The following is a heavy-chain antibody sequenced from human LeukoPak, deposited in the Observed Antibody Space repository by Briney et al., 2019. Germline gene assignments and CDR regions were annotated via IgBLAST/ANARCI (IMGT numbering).Heavy chain of an antibody. J-gene: IGHJ1*01. Sequence: PGGSLRLSCAASGFTFSSYWMSWVRQAPGKGLEWVANIKQDGSEKYYVDSVKGRFTISRDNAKNSLYLQMNSLKTEDTAVYYCACGYSYGYFQHWGQGTLVTVSS. CDR1: GFTFSSYW. V-gene: IGHV3-7*03. CDR2: IKQDGSEK. CDR3: ACGYSYGYFQH. D-gene: IGHD5-18*01.